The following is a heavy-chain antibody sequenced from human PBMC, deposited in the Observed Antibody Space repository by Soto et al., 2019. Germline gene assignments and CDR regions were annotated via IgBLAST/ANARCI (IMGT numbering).Heavy chain of an antibody. V-gene: IGHV1-46*01. Sequence: GASVKVSCKASGYTFTSYYMHWVRQAPGQGLEWMGIINPGGGSTSYAQKFQGRVTMTRDTSTSTVYMELSSVRSEDTAVYYCARGEGYCSRSGCYTSPGYYYYGMDVWRQGTTGTISS. J-gene: IGHJ6*02. CDR2: INPGGGST. D-gene: IGHD2-2*02. CDR3: ARGEGYCSRSGCYTSPGYYYYGMDV. CDR1: GYTFTSYY.